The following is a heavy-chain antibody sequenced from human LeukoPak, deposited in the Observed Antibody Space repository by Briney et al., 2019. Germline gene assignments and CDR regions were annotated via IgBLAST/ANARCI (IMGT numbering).Heavy chain of an antibody. CDR3: ASTHIPDAFDI. D-gene: IGHD2-21*01. V-gene: IGHV3-48*03. CDR2: ISSSGSTI. CDR1: GFTFSSYE. Sequence: PGGSLRLSCAASGFTFSSYEMNWVRQAPGKGLEWVSYISSSGSTIYYADSVKGRFTISRDNAKNSLYLQMNSLRAEDTAVYYCASTHIPDAFDIWGQGTMVTVSS. J-gene: IGHJ3*02.